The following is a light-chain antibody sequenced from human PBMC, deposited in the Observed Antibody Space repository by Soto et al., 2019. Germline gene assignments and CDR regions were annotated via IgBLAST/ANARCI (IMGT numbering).Light chain of an antibody. CDR3: QHDNSYPYT. CDR1: QSISTW. CDR2: DAS. V-gene: IGKV1-5*01. J-gene: IGKJ2*01. Sequence: DIQMTQSPSTLSASVGDRVTITCRASQSISTWLAWYQLKPGKAPKFLIYDASSLESGVPPRFSGSGSGTEFTLTISSLQPDDFASYYCQHDNSYPYTFGQGTKLAIK.